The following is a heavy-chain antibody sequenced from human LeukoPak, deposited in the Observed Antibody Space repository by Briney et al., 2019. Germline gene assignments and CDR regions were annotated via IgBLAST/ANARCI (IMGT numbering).Heavy chain of an antibody. D-gene: IGHD6-13*01. CDR2: IYYGGST. CDR3: ARLSSSWKNSGVDS. J-gene: IGHJ4*02. Sequence: SETLYLTCTVSGGSISSYYWSWIRQPPGKGLEWIGYIYYGGSTNYNPSLKGRVTISVDTSKNQFSLKLSSVTAADTAVYYCARLSSSWKNSGVDSWGQGTLVTVSS. V-gene: IGHV4-59*01. CDR1: GGSISSYY.